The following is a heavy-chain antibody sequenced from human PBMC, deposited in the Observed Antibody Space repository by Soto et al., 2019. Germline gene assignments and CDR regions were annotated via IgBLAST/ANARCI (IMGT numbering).Heavy chain of an antibody. Sequence: EVQLVESGGGLVQPGGSLRLSCAASGVTFSNFWMTWVRQAPGKGLEWVANINQDGSEKYYLDSVKGRFTFSRDNAKNSLYLQMNSLRAEDTAVYYCARDRGWYALDSWGQGTLVTVSS. J-gene: IGHJ4*02. V-gene: IGHV3-7*01. CDR1: GVTFSNFW. CDR2: INQDGSEK. CDR3: ARDRGWYALDS. D-gene: IGHD2-15*01.